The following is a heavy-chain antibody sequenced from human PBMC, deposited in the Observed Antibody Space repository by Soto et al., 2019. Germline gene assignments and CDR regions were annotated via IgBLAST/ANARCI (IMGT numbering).Heavy chain of an antibody. J-gene: IGHJ4*02. Sequence: QVQLQESGPGLVKPSGTLSLTCAVSGGSISSSNWWNWVRQPPGKGLEWIGEIYHSGSTNYNPSLKSRVTISVDKSKNQFSLKLSSVTAADTAVYYCASMVWFGELSPYYFDYWGQGTLVTVSS. V-gene: IGHV4-4*02. CDR2: IYHSGST. CDR3: ASMVWFGELSPYYFDY. D-gene: IGHD3-10*01. CDR1: GGSISSSNW.